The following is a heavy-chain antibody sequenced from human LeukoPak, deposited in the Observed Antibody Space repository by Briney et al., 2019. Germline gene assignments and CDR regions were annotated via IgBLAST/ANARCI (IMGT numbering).Heavy chain of an antibody. CDR2: IYYSGST. Sequence: SETLSLTCTVSGGSISSGGYYWSWVRQHPGEGLEWIGYIYYSGSTYYNPSLKSRVTISVDTSKHQFSLKLSSVTAADTAVYYCARRGYSVTRYFDYWGQGTLVTVSS. J-gene: IGHJ4*02. D-gene: IGHD5-12*01. CDR3: ARRGYSVTRYFDY. CDR1: GGSISSGGYY. V-gene: IGHV4-31*03.